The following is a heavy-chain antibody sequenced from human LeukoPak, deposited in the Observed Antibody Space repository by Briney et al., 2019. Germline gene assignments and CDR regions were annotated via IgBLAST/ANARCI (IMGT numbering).Heavy chain of an antibody. V-gene: IGHV4-59*01. CDR2: IYYSRST. CDR1: GGSISSYY. J-gene: IGHJ3*02. CDR3: AREYCSGGSCYSVAFDI. Sequence: SETLSLTCTVSGGSISSYYWSWIRQPPGKGLEWIGYIYYSRSTNYNPSLKSRVTISVDTSKNQFSLKLSSVTAADTAVYYCAREYCSGGSCYSVAFDIWGQGAMVTVSS. D-gene: IGHD2-15*01.